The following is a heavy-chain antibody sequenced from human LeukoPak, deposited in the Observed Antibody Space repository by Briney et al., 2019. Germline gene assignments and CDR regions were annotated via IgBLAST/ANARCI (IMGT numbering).Heavy chain of an antibody. V-gene: IGHV1-69*13. CDR2: IIPIFGTA. D-gene: IGHD2-2*01. CDR3: ARPSGIPAAMNYYYGMDV. J-gene: IGHJ6*02. CDR1: GGTFSSYA. Sequence: SVKVSCKASGGTFSSYAISWVRQAPGQGLEWMGGIIPIFGTANYAQKFQGRVTITADESTSTAYMELSSLRSDDTAVYYCARPSGIPAAMNYYYGMDVWGQGTTVTVSS.